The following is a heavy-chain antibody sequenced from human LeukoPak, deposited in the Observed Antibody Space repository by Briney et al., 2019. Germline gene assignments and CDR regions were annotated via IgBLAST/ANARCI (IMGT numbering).Heavy chain of an antibody. D-gene: IGHD3-10*01. CDR3: ARVGFREPAFDY. CDR2: IYYSGST. J-gene: IGHJ4*02. CDR1: GGSISSYY. Sequence: SETLSLTCTVSGGSISSYYWSWIRQPPGKGLEWIGYIYYSGSTNYNPSLKSRVTISVDTSKNQFSLKLSSVTAAGTAVYYCARVGFREPAFDYWGQGTLVTVSS. V-gene: IGHV4-59*01.